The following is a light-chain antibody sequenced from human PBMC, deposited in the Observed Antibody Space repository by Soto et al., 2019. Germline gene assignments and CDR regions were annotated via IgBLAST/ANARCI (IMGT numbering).Light chain of an antibody. CDR1: QSIRTY. V-gene: IGKV1-39*01. CDR2: GAS. Sequence: DIQMTQSPSSLSASVGDRVTITCRASQSIRTYVNWYQQKPGKAPNLLIYGASSLQSGAPSRFSGSGSGTDFSLTISSLQPDDFATYYCQQSFNTPRTFGQGTKVEIK. CDR3: QQSFNTPRT. J-gene: IGKJ1*01.